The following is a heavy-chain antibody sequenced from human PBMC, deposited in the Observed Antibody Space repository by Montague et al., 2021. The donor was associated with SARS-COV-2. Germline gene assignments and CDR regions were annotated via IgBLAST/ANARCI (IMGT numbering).Heavy chain of an antibody. V-gene: IGHV4-34*01. J-gene: IGHJ4*02. CDR3: ARRGSSVWGVTVSAELDY. CDR1: GGSFGGYY. D-gene: IGHD3-10*01. CDR2: INQSRRT. Sequence: SETLSLTCAVYGGSFGGYYWSWIRQPPEKGLEWIGEINQSRRTNNNPSLKSRVIISVDTSKNQFSLKLSSVTAADTAVYYCARRGSSVWGVTVSAELDYWGQGILVIVSS.